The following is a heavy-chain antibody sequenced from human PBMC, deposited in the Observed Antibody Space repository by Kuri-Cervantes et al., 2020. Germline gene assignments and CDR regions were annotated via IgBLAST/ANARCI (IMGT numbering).Heavy chain of an antibody. Sequence: GESLKISCAASGFTFSSCWMNWVRQAPGKGLEWVSSISSSSSYIYYADSVKGRFTISRDNAKNSLYLQMNSLRAEDTAVYYCASWGSGSWRGQGTLVTVSS. CDR2: ISSSSSYI. J-gene: IGHJ4*02. CDR3: ASWGSGSW. CDR1: GFTFSSCW. D-gene: IGHD3-10*01. V-gene: IGHV3-21*01.